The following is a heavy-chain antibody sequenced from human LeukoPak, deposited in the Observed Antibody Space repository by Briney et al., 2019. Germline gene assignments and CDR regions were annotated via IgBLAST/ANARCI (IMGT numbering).Heavy chain of an antibody. CDR1: GGSISSYY. V-gene: IGHV4-4*07. D-gene: IGHD4-17*01. CDR3: ARVAPYGDYVNYYYYYMDV. Sequence: PSETLSLTCTVSGGSISSYYWSWIRQPAGKRLEWIGRFYTSGTTNYNPSLKSRVTMSVDASKNQFSLKLSSVTAADTAVYYCARVAPYGDYVNYYYYYMDVWGKGTTVTISS. J-gene: IGHJ6*03. CDR2: FYTSGTT.